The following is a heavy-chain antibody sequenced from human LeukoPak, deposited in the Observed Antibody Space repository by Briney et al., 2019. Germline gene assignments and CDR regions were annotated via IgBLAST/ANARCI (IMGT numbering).Heavy chain of an antibody. D-gene: IGHD3-22*01. J-gene: IGHJ4*02. CDR2: ISYDGSNK. Sequence: PGRSLRLSCAASGFTFSSYGMHWVHQAPGKGLEWVAVISYDGSNKYYADSVKGRFTISRDNSKNTLYLQMNSLRAEDAAVYYCAKDARLVVINPQFDYWGQGTLVTVSS. CDR1: GFTFSSYG. CDR3: AKDARLVVINPQFDY. V-gene: IGHV3-30*18.